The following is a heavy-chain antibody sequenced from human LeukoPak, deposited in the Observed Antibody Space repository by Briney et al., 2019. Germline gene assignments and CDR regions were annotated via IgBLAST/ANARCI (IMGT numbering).Heavy chain of an antibody. J-gene: IGHJ4*02. CDR3: ATVVYYDSSGYSWDFDY. Sequence: PGGSLRLSCAASGFTFSSYAMSWVRQAPGKGLEWVSAISGSGGSTYYADSVKGRFTISRDNSKNTLYLQMNSLRAEDTAVYYCATVVYYDSSGYSWDFDYWGQGTLVTVSS. V-gene: IGHV3-23*01. CDR2: ISGSGGST. D-gene: IGHD3-22*01. CDR1: GFTFSSYA.